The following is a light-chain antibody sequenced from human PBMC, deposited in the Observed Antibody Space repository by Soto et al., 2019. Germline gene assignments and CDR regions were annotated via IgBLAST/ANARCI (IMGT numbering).Light chain of an antibody. V-gene: IGKV3-15*01. J-gene: IGKJ1*01. Sequence: PGESATLSFRPSQSISSSYLAWYQQRPGQAPRLLIYDASSRATGVPSRFSGGGSGTEFILTISSLQSEDFAVYYCQQYNDWPRTFGQGTKVDIK. CDR2: DAS. CDR1: QSISSSY. CDR3: QQYNDWPRT.